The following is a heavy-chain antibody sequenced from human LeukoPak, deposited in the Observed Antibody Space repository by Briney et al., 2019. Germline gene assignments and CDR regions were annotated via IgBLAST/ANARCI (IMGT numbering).Heavy chain of an antibody. CDR2: INSDGSST. CDR3: VRISGWPGY. Sequence: GGSLRLSCAASGFTFSSYWMHWVRQAPGKGLVWVSHINSDGSSTSYADSVKGRFTISRDNARNTLYLQMNSLRAEDTAVYYCVRISGWPGYWGQGTLVTVSS. CDR1: GFTFSSYW. J-gene: IGHJ4*02. D-gene: IGHD6-19*01. V-gene: IGHV3-74*01.